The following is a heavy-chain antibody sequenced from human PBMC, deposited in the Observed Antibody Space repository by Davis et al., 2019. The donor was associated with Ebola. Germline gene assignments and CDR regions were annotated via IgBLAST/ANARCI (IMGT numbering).Heavy chain of an antibody. CDR2: INPSGGST. V-gene: IGHV1-46*01. J-gene: IGHJ4*02. CDR3: ARPLGPYSIYYFDI. D-gene: IGHD2-15*01. Sequence: ASVKVSCKASGYTFTNYYIHWVRQAPGEGLEWMGIINPSGGSTNYAQKFQGRVTMTRDTSTTTVYMELGSLRSEDTAVYYCARPLGPYSIYYFDIWGQGTLITVSS. CDR1: GYTFTNYY.